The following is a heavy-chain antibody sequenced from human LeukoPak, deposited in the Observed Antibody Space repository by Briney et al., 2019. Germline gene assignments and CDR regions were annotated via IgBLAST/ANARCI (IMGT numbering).Heavy chain of an antibody. Sequence: PGESLRLSCAASGFTFSSYSMNWVRQAPGKGLEWVSYMRSSDTTIYYADSVKGRFTISTDNAKNSLYLQMNSLRDEDTAVYYCARDAQWAFDFWGQGTMVTVSS. CDR1: GFTFSSYS. V-gene: IGHV3-48*02. CDR3: ARDAQWAFDF. D-gene: IGHD6-19*01. CDR2: MRSSDTTI. J-gene: IGHJ3*01.